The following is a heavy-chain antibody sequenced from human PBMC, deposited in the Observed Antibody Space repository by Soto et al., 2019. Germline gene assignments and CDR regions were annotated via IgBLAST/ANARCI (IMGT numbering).Heavy chain of an antibody. D-gene: IGHD4-4*01. V-gene: IGHV1-69*18. CDR3: ARVVMTTVPASYYNGMDV. J-gene: IGHJ6*02. CDR2: IIPFIGTA. Sequence: QVQLVQSGAEVKKPGSSVTVSCKASGGTFSSYAISWVRQAPGQGLEWMGRIIPFIGTANYAQKFQGRVTITADEATSTAYMELTSLRSEDTAVYYCARVVMTTVPASYYNGMDVWGQGTPVTVSS. CDR1: GGTFSSYA.